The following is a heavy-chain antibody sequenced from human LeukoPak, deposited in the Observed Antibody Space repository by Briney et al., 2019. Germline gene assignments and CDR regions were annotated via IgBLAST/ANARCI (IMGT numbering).Heavy chain of an antibody. CDR1: GFTFSSYE. Sequence: PGGSLRLSCAASGFTFSSYEMNWVRQAPGKGLEWVSYISSSGSTIYYADSVKGRFTISRDNAKNSLYLQMNSLRAEDTAVYYCARSLRRYYYDSSGYYGNFDYWGQGTLVTVSS. D-gene: IGHD3-22*01. J-gene: IGHJ4*02. CDR2: ISSSGSTI. CDR3: ARSLRRYYYDSSGYYGNFDY. V-gene: IGHV3-48*03.